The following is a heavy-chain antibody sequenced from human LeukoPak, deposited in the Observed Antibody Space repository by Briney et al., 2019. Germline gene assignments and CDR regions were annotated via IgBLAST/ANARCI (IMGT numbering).Heavy chain of an antibody. J-gene: IGHJ4*02. Sequence: GGSLRLSCAASGFNFEDYTMHWVRQAPGKTLEWVSLISWDGTPYYTDSVKGRFTIFRDNSKSSLYLQMDTLRSEDAAFYYCVKDLSYESSGYVFDHWGQGTLVTVSS. V-gene: IGHV3-43*01. CDR3: VKDLSYESSGYVFDH. CDR1: GFNFEDYT. CDR2: ISWDGTP. D-gene: IGHD3-22*01.